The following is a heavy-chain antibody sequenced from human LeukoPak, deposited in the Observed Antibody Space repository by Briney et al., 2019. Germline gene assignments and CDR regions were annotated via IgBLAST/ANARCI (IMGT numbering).Heavy chain of an antibody. Sequence: GGSLRLSCAASGFTFSTYEMNWVRQAPGKGLEWVSYISSSGSTIYYADSVKGRFTISRDNAKNSLYLQMNSLRAEDTAVYYCARELSYYDSSGYYSRLGYWGQGTLVTVSS. V-gene: IGHV3-48*03. CDR3: ARELSYYDSSGYYSRLGY. D-gene: IGHD3-22*01. J-gene: IGHJ4*02. CDR2: ISSSGSTI. CDR1: GFTFSTYE.